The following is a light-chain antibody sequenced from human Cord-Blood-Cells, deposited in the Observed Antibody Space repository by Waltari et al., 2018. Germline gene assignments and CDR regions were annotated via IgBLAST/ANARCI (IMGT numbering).Light chain of an antibody. J-gene: IGLJ2*01. Sequence: SYELTQPPSVSVSPGQPASITSSGDKSGPKYACWYQQTPGQSPVLVIYQDSKRPSGIPERFSGSNSGNTATLTISGTQAMDEADYYCQAWDSSTVVFGGGTKLTVL. CDR1: KSGPKY. CDR3: QAWDSSTVV. V-gene: IGLV3-1*01. CDR2: QDS.